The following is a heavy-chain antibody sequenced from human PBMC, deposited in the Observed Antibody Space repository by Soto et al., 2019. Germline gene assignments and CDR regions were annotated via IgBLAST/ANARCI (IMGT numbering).Heavy chain of an antibody. V-gene: IGHV3-30-3*01. CDR1: GFTFSSYA. Sequence: GGSLRLSCAASGFTFSSYAMHWVRQAPGKGLEWVAVISYDGSNKYYADSVKGRFTTSRDNSKNTLYLQMNSLRAEDTAVYYCARVLGSGYYYGYFDYWGQGTLVTVSS. D-gene: IGHD3-22*01. CDR2: ISYDGSNK. CDR3: ARVLGSGYYYGYFDY. J-gene: IGHJ4*02.